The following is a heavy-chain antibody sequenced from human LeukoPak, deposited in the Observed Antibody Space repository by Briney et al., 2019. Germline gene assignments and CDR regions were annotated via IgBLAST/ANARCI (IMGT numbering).Heavy chain of an antibody. D-gene: IGHD3-10*01. CDR1: GFTFSSYW. CDR3: AKQELLWFGELPTFDY. V-gene: IGHV3-23*01. J-gene: IGHJ4*02. Sequence: PGGSLRLSCAASGFTFSSYWMSWVRQAPGKGLEWVSATSGSGGSTYYADSVKGRFTISRDNSKNTLYLQMNSLRAEDTAVYYCAKQELLWFGELPTFDYWGQGTLVTVSS. CDR2: TSGSGGST.